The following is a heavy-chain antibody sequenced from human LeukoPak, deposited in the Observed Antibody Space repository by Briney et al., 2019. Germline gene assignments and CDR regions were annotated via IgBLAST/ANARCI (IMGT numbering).Heavy chain of an antibody. CDR3: ARDGWFGESPLQY. CDR1: GFTFSSYS. V-gene: IGHV3-21*01. J-gene: IGHJ4*02. CDR2: ISSSSSYI. D-gene: IGHD3-10*01. Sequence: GGSLRLSCAASGFTFSSYSMNWVRQAPGKGLEWVSSISSSSSYIYYADSVKGRFTISRDNAKNSLYLQMNSLRAEDTAVYYCARDGWFGESPLQYWGQGTLVTVSS.